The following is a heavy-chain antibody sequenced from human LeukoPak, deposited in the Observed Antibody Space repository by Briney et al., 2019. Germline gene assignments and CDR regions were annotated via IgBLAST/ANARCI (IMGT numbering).Heavy chain of an antibody. Sequence: ASVKVSCKASGYTFTSYDINWVRQATGQGLEWMGWMNPNSGNTGYAQKLQGRVTITRNTSISTAYMELSSLRSEDTAVYCCARGDHIAVAGRDWFDPWGQGTLVTVSS. CDR1: GYTFTSYD. J-gene: IGHJ5*02. V-gene: IGHV1-8*03. CDR3: ARGDHIAVAGRDWFDP. D-gene: IGHD6-19*01. CDR2: MNPNSGNT.